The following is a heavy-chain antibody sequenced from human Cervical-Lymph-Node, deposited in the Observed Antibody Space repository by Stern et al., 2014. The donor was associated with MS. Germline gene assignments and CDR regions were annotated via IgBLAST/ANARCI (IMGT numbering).Heavy chain of an antibody. CDR2: IYYSGST. CDR3: ARWAYSSGWYNWFDP. J-gene: IGHJ5*02. CDR1: GGSISSSSYY. Sequence: QLQLQESGPGLVKPSETLSLTCTVSGGSISSSSYYWGWIRQPPGKGLEWIGSIYYSGSTYYNPSLKSRVTISVATSKNQFSLKRSSVTAADTAVYYCARWAYSSGWYNWFDPWGQGTLVTVSS. D-gene: IGHD3-22*01. V-gene: IGHV4-39*01.